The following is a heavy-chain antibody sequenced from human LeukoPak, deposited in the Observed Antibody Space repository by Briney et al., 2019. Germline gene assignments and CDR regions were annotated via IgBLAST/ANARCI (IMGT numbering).Heavy chain of an antibody. CDR3: ARRGITYSSSFFAY. CDR2: IFYSGST. CDR1: GDSIGISNNY. Sequence: SETLSLTCTVSGDSIGISNNYWAWVRPPPGTGLEWLGSIFYSGSTYYNPSLKSRVTISVDTSKNQFSLNLYSVTAADTATYYCARRGITYSSSFFAYWGQGTLVTVSS. V-gene: IGHV4-39*01. D-gene: IGHD6-13*01. J-gene: IGHJ4*02.